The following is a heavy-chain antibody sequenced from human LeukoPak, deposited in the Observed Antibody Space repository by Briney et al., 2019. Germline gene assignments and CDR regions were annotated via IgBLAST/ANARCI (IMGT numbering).Heavy chain of an antibody. V-gene: IGHV1-46*01. CDR2: INPSGGST. Sequence: ASVKVSCKASGGTFSSYAISWVRQATGQGLEWMGIINPSGGSTSYAQKFQGRVTMTRDTSTSTVYMELSSLRSEDTAVYYCARDLGTVTTGIFDYWGQGTLVTVSS. CDR1: GGTFSSYA. D-gene: IGHD4-4*01. J-gene: IGHJ4*02. CDR3: ARDLGTVTTGIFDY.